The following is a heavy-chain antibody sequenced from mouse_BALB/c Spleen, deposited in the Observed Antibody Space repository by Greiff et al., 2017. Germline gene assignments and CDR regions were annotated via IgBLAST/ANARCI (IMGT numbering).Heavy chain of an antibody. CDR3: TREDGNYGYFDV. CDR1: GYSFTSYW. J-gene: IGHJ1*01. D-gene: IGHD2-1*01. V-gene: IGHV1-5*01. CDR2: IYPGNSDT. Sequence: VQLQQSGTVLARPGASVKMSCKASGYSFTSYWMHWVKQRPGQGLEWIGAIYPGNSDTSYNQKFKGKAKLTAVTSASTAYMELSSLTNEDSAVYYCTREDGNYGYFDVWGAGTTVTVSS.